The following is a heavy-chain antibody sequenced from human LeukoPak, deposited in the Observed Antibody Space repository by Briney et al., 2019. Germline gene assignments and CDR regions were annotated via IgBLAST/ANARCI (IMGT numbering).Heavy chain of an antibody. Sequence: PGGSLRLSCAASGFTFSSYSMNWVRQAPRKGLEWVSYISSSSSTIYYADSVKGRFTISRDNAKNSLYLQMNSLRAEDTAVYYCARDSHYYYMDVWGKGTTVTVSS. CDR3: ARDSHYYYMDV. V-gene: IGHV3-48*04. CDR1: GFTFSSYS. CDR2: ISSSSSTI. J-gene: IGHJ6*03.